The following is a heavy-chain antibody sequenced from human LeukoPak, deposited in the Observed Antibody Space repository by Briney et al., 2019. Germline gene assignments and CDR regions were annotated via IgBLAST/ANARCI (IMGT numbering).Heavy chain of an antibody. V-gene: IGHV4-31*03. D-gene: IGHD4-17*01. CDR1: GDSMTRGGYY. CDR3: ARAVDYGNYFDY. Sequence: PSETLSLTCTVSGDSMTRGGYYWSWVRQHPGKGLEWIGFIYHSGTTFYNPSLEGRAAISVDTSQNQFSLKLTSVTAADTAVYYCARAVDYGNYFDYWGQGTLVTVSS. CDR2: IYHSGTT. J-gene: IGHJ4*02.